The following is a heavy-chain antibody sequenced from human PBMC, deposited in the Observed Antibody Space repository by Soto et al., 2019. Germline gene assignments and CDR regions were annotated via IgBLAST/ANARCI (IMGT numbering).Heavy chain of an antibody. J-gene: IGHJ6*02. CDR3: AKEGRFMVRGVIIYYYGMDV. V-gene: IGHV3-23*01. CDR2: IGGSGGST. CDR1: GFTFSSYA. Sequence: GGSLRLSCAASGFTFSSYAMSWVRQAPGKGLEWVSAIGGSGGSTYYADSVKGRFTISRDNSKNTLYLQMNSLRAEDTAVYYCAKEGRFMVRGVIIYYYGMDVWGQGTTVTVSS. D-gene: IGHD3-10*01.